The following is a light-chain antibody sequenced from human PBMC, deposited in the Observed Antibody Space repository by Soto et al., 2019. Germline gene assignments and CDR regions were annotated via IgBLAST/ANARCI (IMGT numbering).Light chain of an antibody. CDR2: SAS. V-gene: IGKV3-11*01. CDR1: QSVRND. J-gene: IGKJ4*01. CDR3: QQRTNWPPT. Sequence: EIVLTQSPATLSLSPGERATLSCRASQSVRNDLVWYHQKPGQAPRVLIYSASNMATGIPGRFSGSGSGTDVTLTISSLEPEDFAVYYCQQRTNWPPTFGGGTKVEMK.